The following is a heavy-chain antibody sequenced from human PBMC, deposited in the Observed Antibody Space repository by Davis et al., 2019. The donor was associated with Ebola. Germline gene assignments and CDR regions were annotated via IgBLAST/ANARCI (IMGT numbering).Heavy chain of an antibody. D-gene: IGHD2-2*01. CDR3: ARGGRVVPAARGRFDP. J-gene: IGHJ5*02. CDR2: IYYSGST. CDR1: GGSVSSGSYY. V-gene: IGHV4-61*01. Sequence: PSETLSLTCTVSGGSVSSGSYYWSWIRQPPGKGLEWIGYIYYSGSTNYNPSLKSRVTISVDTSKNQFSLKLSSVTAADTAVYYCARGGRVVPAARGRFDPWGQGTLVTVSP.